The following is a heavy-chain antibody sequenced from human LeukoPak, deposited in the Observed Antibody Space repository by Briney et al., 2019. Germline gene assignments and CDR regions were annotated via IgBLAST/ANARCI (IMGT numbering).Heavy chain of an antibody. CDR3: ARVGVDYSGNVIKYFYDY. J-gene: IGHJ4*02. V-gene: IGHV4-59*02. D-gene: IGHD4-23*01. Sequence: SETLSLTCTVSGDSVSSYQWSWIRQPPGKDLEWIGNVYYSGSANYNPSLKSRVIMSVDTSKNLFSLKLSPVIAADTAVYYCARVGVDYSGNVIKYFYDYWGPGTLVTVSS. CDR2: VYYSGSA. CDR1: GDSVSSYQ.